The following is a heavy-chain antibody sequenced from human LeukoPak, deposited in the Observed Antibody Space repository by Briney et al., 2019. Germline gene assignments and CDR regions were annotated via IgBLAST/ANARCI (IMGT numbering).Heavy chain of an antibody. CDR2: ISSGRTT. J-gene: IGHJ4*02. D-gene: IGHD5-12*01. CDR3: ARHDGRGGATMGALDS. Sequence: TPSETLSLTCTVSAGSISSSSHHWGWIRQSPGKGLEWIGSISSGRTTYYNPSLNSRVTISVLTSKNQFSLQLHSVTAADTAVYYCARHDGRGGATMGALDSWGQGSLVTVSS. CDR1: AGSISSSSHH. V-gene: IGHV4-39*01.